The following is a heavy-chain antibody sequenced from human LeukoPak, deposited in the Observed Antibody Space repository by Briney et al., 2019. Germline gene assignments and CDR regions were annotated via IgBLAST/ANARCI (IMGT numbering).Heavy chain of an antibody. V-gene: IGHV3-7*01. CDR1: GFTFSSYW. CDR3: ARGGTGYSSSPHQPYYYYYYMDV. Sequence: GGSLRLSCAASGFTFSSYWMSWVRQAPGKGPEWMANIKQDGTEKYSVDSVKGRFTISRDNAKNSLYLEMNSLRAEDTAVYYCARGGTGYSSSPHQPYYYYYYMDVWGKGTTVTVSS. J-gene: IGHJ6*03. CDR2: IKQDGTEK. D-gene: IGHD6-6*01.